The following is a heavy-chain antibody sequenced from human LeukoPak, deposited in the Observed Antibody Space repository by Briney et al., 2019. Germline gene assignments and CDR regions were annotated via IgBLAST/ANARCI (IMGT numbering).Heavy chain of an antibody. J-gene: IGHJ6*03. D-gene: IGHD2-2*02. CDR3: VNRLGGYCSSSSCYTEYYYMDV. V-gene: IGHV3-7*01. CDR2: LKQDGSEK. Sequence: GGSPRLSCAASGFTFSSYWMSWVRQAPGKGLEWVANLKQDGSEKYYVDSVKGRFTISGDNAKNSLYLQMNSLRAEDTAVYYCVNRLGGYCSSSSCYTEYYYMDVWGKGTTVTVSS. CDR1: GFTFSSYW.